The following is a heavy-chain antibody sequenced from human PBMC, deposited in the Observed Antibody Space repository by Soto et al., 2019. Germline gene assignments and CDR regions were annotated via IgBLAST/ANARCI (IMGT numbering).Heavy chain of an antibody. V-gene: IGHV1-69*17. CDR3: AGDAPPRSGIYYGMDV. CDR2: INPMLRIT. D-gene: IGHD3-10*01. Sequence: QVQLVQSGAEVKKPGSSVKVSCKASGNNFNNYFINWVRQVPGQGLEWLGGINPMLRITQYRQQFQGRITLTADRLTGTSYKELSGLESEATAVYSCAGDAPPRSGIYYGMDVWGQGTTTTVSS. CDR1: GNNFNNYF. J-gene: IGHJ6*02.